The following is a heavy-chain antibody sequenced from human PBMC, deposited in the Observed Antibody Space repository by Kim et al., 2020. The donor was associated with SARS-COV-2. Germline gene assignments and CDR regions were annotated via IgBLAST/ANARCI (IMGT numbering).Heavy chain of an antibody. J-gene: IGHJ6*02. CDR1: GGSISSGGYY. V-gene: IGHV4-31*03. CDR2: IYYSGST. Sequence: SETLSLTCTVSGGSISSGGYYWSWIRQHPGKGLEWIGYIYYSGSTYYNPSLKSRVTISVDTSKNQFSLKLSSVTAADTAVYYCARVGTVTYYYGMDVWGQGTTVTVSS. D-gene: IGHD4-17*01. CDR3: ARVGTVTYYYGMDV.